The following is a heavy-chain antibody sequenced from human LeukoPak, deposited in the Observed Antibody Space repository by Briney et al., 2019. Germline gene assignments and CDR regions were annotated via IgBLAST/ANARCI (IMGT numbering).Heavy chain of an antibody. CDR1: GFTFTTFW. D-gene: IGHD5-18*01. CDR2: INTDGRTA. CDR3: ARGGYSYGLYYFDY. V-gene: IGHV3-74*01. Sequence: GGSLRLSCAASGFTFTTFWMNWVRQAPGEGLVWVSLINTDGRTATYADSVKGRFTISRDNAKNTLYLQMNSLRAEDTAVYYCARGGYSYGLYYFDYWGQGTLVTVSS. J-gene: IGHJ4*02.